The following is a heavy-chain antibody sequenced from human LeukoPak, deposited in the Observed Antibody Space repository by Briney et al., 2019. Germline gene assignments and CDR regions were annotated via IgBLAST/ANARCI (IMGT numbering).Heavy chain of an antibody. J-gene: IGHJ6*03. V-gene: IGHV1-69*05. CDR1: GGTFSSYA. CDR2: IIPIFGTA. D-gene: IGHD3-10*01. CDR3: AKMQGDYYGSGSYGSSRNYYYYMDV. Sequence: SVKVSCKASGGTFSSYAVSWVRQAPGQGLEWMGGIIPIFGTANYAQKFQGRVTITTDESTSTAYMELSSLRSEDTAVYYCAKMQGDYYGSGSYGSSRNYYYYMDVWGKGTTVTVSS.